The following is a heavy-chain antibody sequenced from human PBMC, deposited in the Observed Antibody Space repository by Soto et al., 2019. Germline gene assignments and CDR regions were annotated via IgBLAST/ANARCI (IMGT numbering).Heavy chain of an antibody. CDR2: IYSGGST. J-gene: IGHJ6*03. D-gene: IGHD3-3*01. V-gene: IGHV3-66*01. Sequence: LRLSCAASGFTVSSNYMGLVRQAPGKGLEWVSVIYSGGSTYYADSVKGRFTISRDNSKNTLYLQMNSLRAEDTAVYYCARGGRFLEWLFLEGITNHYNYMEVWGKGTTVTVSS. CDR1: GFTVSSNY. CDR3: ARGGRFLEWLFLEGITNHYNYMEV.